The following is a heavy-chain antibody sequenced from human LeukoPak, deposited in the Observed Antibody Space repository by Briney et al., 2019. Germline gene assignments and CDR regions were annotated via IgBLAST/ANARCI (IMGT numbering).Heavy chain of an antibody. CDR3: ARKVGSHIMGIGY. Sequence: ASVKVSCKASGYTFTGYYMHWVRQAPGQGLEWMGWINPNSGGTNYAQKFQGRVTMTRDTSISTAYMELSRLRSDDTAVYYCARKVGSHIMGIGYWGQGTLVTVSS. CDR1: GYTFTGYY. J-gene: IGHJ4*02. V-gene: IGHV1-2*02. D-gene: IGHD3-16*01. CDR2: INPNSGGT.